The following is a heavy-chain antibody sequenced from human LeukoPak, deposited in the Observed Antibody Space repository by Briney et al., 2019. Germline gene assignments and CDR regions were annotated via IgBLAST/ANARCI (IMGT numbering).Heavy chain of an antibody. CDR2: IYHSGST. Sequence: SETLSLTCTVSGYSISSGYYWGWIRQPPGKGLEWIGSIYHSGSTYYNPSLKSRVAISVDTSENHFSLKLSSVTAADTAVYYCAREGPVTGFDYWGQGTLVTVSS. J-gene: IGHJ4*02. CDR3: AREGPVTGFDY. CDR1: GYSISSGYY. V-gene: IGHV4-38-2*02. D-gene: IGHD1-14*01.